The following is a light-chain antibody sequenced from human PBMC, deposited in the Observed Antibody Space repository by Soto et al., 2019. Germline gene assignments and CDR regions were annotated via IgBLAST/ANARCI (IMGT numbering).Light chain of an antibody. V-gene: IGLV2-14*01. J-gene: IGLJ2*01. CDR2: DVS. CDR1: SSDVGGYNY. CDR3: SSYTSSSPPVV. Sequence: QSALTQPASVSGSPGQSITISCTGTSSDVGGYNYVSWYQQHPGKAPKLMIYDVSNRPSGVSNRFSGSKSGNTASLTSSGLQAEDEADYYCSSYTSSSPPVVFGGGTKVTVL.